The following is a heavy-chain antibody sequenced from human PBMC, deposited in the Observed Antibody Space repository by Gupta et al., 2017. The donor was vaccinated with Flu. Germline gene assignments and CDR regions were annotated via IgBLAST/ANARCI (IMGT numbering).Heavy chain of an antibody. CDR3: ARPLKYFYYMHV. Sequence: QLQLQESGPGLVRPSATLSLTCTVPGDSLTNGTIYWAWIRQPPGKGLEGIGSIHYSRSTSYAPSLDGRVTMSVDTSKNQFSLKLRSVTAADTAVYFCARPLKYFYYMHVWGKGTTVTVSS. V-gene: IGHV4-39*01. CDR1: GDSLTNGTIY. J-gene: IGHJ6*03. CDR2: IHYSRST.